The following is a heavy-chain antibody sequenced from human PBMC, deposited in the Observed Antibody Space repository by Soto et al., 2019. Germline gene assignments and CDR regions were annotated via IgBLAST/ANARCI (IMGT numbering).Heavy chain of an antibody. D-gene: IGHD1-26*01. CDR2: ITWDGHKT. V-gene: IGHV3-43*01. CDR3: AHDLRYSGGSDYYHYGMDV. CDR1: GFTFDDFA. Sequence: EVRLVESGGVVVQPGGSLRLSCAASGFTFDDFAMHWVRQVAGKGLEWVALITWDGHKTYYSDSVKGRFTISRDNNKNSLFLQMTSLRTEDTALYYCAHDLRYSGGSDYYHYGMDVWGQGTPVTVSS. J-gene: IGHJ6*02.